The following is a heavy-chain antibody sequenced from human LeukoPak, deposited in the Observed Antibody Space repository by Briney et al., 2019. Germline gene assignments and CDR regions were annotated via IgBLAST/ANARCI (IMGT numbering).Heavy chain of an antibody. D-gene: IGHD3-16*01. CDR1: GGSISSSSYY. Sequence: SETLSLTCTVSGGSISSSSYYWGWIRQPPGTGLEWLGSIYYSGSTYYNPSLKSRVTISVDTSKNQFSLKLSSVTAADTAVYYCARPHYYDYVWGSYSHWGQGTLVTVSS. CDR3: ARPHYYDYVWGSYSH. J-gene: IGHJ4*02. V-gene: IGHV4-39*01. CDR2: IYYSGST.